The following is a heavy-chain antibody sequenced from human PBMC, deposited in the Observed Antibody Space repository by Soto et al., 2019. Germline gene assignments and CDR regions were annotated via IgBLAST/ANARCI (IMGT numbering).Heavy chain of an antibody. CDR2: IYYSGST. V-gene: IGHV4-31*03. CDR3: ARRPHYYDSSGYYYHWFDP. Sequence: SETLSLTCTVSGGSISSGGYYWSWIRQHPGKGLEWIGYIYYSGSTYYNPSLKSRVTISVDTSKNQFSLKLSSVTAADTAVYYCARRPHYYDSSGYYYHWFDPWGQGTLVTVSS. CDR1: GGSISSGGYY. D-gene: IGHD3-22*01. J-gene: IGHJ5*02.